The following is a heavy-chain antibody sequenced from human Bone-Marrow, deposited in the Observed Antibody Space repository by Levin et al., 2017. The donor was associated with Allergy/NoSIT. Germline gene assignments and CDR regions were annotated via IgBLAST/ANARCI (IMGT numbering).Heavy chain of an antibody. CDR2: IYYSGST. CDR3: ASLSYYYGAGTHPDEDY. J-gene: IGHJ4*02. D-gene: IGHD3-10*01. Sequence: NPSETLSLTCSVSGASITSGDHYWSWIRQSPGKGLECIGYIYYSGSTYYNPSLMTRITISLDPSKNHFSLKLRSVTVADTAVYYCASLSYYYGAGTHPDEDYWGQGALVIVSS. V-gene: IGHV4-30-4*01. CDR1: GASITSGDHY.